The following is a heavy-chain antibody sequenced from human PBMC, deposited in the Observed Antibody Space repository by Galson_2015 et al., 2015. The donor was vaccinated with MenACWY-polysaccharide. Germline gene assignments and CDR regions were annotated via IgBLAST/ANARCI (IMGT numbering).Heavy chain of an antibody. Sequence: SVKVSCKASGSTFTSFDINWVRQAPGQGLEWMGWMNPNSHNTGSAQKFQGRVTMTSDTSINTAYMELTSLRSDDTAVYYCARAVGDLDYWGQGTMVTVSS. V-gene: IGHV1-8*01. CDR2: MNPNSHNT. CDR3: ARAVGDLDY. D-gene: IGHD2-21*02. CDR1: GSTFTSFD. J-gene: IGHJ3*01.